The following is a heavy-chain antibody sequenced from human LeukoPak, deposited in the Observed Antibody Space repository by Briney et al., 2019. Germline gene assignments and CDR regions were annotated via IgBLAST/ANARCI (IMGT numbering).Heavy chain of an antibody. V-gene: IGHV3-23*01. D-gene: IGHD1-26*01. Sequence: GGSLRLSCAASGFTFSSYAMTWVRQAPGKGLEWVSAISGSGGSTFYADSVKGRFTISRDNSKNTLYLQMNSLRAEDTAVYYCAQWELQGGGYWGQGTLVTVSS. CDR3: AQWELQGGGY. J-gene: IGHJ4*02. CDR1: GFTFSSYA. CDR2: ISGSGGST.